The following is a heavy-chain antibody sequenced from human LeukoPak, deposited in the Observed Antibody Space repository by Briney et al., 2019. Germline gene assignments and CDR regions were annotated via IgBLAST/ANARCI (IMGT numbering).Heavy chain of an antibody. CDR3: AKDSGSSWATFDY. J-gene: IGHJ4*02. V-gene: IGHV3-30*02. D-gene: IGHD6-13*01. Sequence: PGGSLRLSCAASGFAFSNYVIHWVRQAPGKGLEWVSFIRSDGSNKYYTDSVKGRFTISRDNSRNTLYLQMNSLRPEDTAVYYCAKDSGSSWATFDYWGQGALVTVSS. CDR1: GFAFSNYV. CDR2: IRSDGSNK.